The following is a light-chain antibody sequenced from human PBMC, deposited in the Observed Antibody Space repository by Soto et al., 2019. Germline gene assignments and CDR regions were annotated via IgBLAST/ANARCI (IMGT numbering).Light chain of an antibody. CDR2: NSN. V-gene: IGLV1-44*01. CDR3: ATWDDSLNARGV. J-gene: IGLJ3*02. CDR1: RSNIGKNA. Sequence: QSVLTQTPSASGTPGQTVTISCSGSRSNIGKNAVSWYQQFPGTAPKLLIYNSNQRPAGVPDRFSGSKSGTSASLAISGLQSEDEADYYCATWDDSLNARGVFGGGTKVTVL.